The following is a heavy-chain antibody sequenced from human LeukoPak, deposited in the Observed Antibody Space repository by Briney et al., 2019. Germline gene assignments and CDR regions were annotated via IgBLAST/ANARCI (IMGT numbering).Heavy chain of an antibody. D-gene: IGHD2-2*01. V-gene: IGHV1-18*01. CDR2: ISPYNGNT. CDR3: ARGGVVPATVSNWFDP. Sequence: ASVKVSCKASGYTFTNFGITWVRQAPGQGLEWMGWISPYNGNTNYAQNLQGRVTMPTDTSTHTAHMESRSMISDDTAVYYCARGGVVPATVSNWFDPWGQGTLVTVSS. J-gene: IGHJ5*02. CDR1: GYTFTNFG.